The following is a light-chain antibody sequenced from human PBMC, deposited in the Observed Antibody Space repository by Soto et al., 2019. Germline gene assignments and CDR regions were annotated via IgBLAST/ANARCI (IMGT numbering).Light chain of an antibody. CDR1: QSISSY. V-gene: IGKV1-39*01. CDR2: AIS. J-gene: IGKJ1*01. Sequence: DIQMTQSPSSLSASVGDRVTITCRASQSISSYLNWYQQRPGKPPKLLIHAISSLQSGVPSRFSGSGSGTDFSLTISGLQPEDSATYYCQQSYSFPRTFGQGTKVDNK. CDR3: QQSYSFPRT.